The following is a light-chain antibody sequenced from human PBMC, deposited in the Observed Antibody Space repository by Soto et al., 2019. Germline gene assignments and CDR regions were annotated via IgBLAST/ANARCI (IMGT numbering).Light chain of an antibody. Sequence: IVMTQSPATLSVFTGGRASLSCRASQSVSNNLAWYQKKPGQAPRLLIYGASTRAAGISVRFSGSGSGTEFTRLISRMQSYDSAVDYCQQYHNAGSTFGQGTKVEI. J-gene: IGKJ1*01. V-gene: IGKV3-15*01. CDR1: QSVSNN. CDR2: GAS. CDR3: QQYHNAGST.